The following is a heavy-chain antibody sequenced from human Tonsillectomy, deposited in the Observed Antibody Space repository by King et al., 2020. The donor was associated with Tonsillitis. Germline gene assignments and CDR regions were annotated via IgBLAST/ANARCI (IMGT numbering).Heavy chain of an antibody. CDR2: IGSSRTYT. Sequence: VQLVESGGGLVKPGGSLRLSCAASGFTFNDYYMTWIRQAPGKGLEWVSHIGSSRTYTKYADSVKGRFTISRDNAKNSLYLQMNSLRADDTAVYYCARDNVDRFGDYFDYWGQGTLVTVSS. D-gene: IGHD3-10*01. CDR1: GFTFNDYY. J-gene: IGHJ4*02. V-gene: IGHV3-11*05. CDR3: ARDNVDRFGDYFDY.